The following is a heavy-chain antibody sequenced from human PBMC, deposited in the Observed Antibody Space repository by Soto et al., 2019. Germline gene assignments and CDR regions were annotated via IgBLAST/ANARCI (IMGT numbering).Heavy chain of an antibody. Sequence: QVQLQESGPGLAKPSGTLSLTCAVSSGSISSSNWSSWVRQPPGKGLEWIGEIYHSGSTNYTPSLNCRVTISVDKSKNQFSLKLSSVTAADTAVYYCARNPPARYFDYWGQGTLVTVSS. J-gene: IGHJ4*02. V-gene: IGHV4-4*02. CDR1: SGSISSSNW. CDR2: IYHSGST. CDR3: ARNPPARYFDY.